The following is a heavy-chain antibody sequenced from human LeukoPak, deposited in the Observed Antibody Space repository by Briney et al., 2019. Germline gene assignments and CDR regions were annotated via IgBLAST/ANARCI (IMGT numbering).Heavy chain of an antibody. CDR3: ARDFYASGFYFWFDP. CDR2: ISYSGST. CDR1: GGSISSYY. V-gene: IGHV4-59*12. J-gene: IGHJ5*02. Sequence: KASETLSLTCTVSGGSISSYYWSWIRQPPGKGLEWIGYISYSGSTNSNPSLKSRVTMSVDTSKNYFSLRLSSVTAADTAVYYCARDFYASGFYFWFDPWGQGILVTVSS. D-gene: IGHD2/OR15-2a*01.